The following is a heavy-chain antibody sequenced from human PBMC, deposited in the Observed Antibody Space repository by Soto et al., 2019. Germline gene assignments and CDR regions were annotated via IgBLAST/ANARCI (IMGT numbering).Heavy chain of an antibody. CDR1: GFTFDDYA. V-gene: IGHV3-9*01. CDR2: ISWNSGSI. Sequence: GGSLRLSCAASGFTFDDYAMHWVRQAPGKGLEWVSGISWNSGSIGYADSVKGRFTISRDNAKNSLYLQMNSLRAEDTALYYCAKEPNPENGDYPFDYWGQGTLVTVSS. CDR3: AKEPNPENGDYPFDY. J-gene: IGHJ4*02. D-gene: IGHD4-17*01.